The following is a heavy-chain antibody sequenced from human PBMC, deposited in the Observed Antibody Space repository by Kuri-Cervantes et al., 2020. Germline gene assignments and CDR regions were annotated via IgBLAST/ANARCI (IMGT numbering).Heavy chain of an antibody. CDR1: GYSFTSYW. Sequence: GESLKISCKGSGYSFTSYWIGWVRQMPGKGLEWMGIIYPGDSDTRYSPSFQGQVTISADKSISTAYLQWSSLKASDTAMYYCARRRYPNQLRFLEWKYPEYYFDYWGQGTLVTVSS. CDR3: ARRRYPNQLRFLEWKYPEYYFDY. V-gene: IGHV5-51*01. CDR2: IYPGDSDT. D-gene: IGHD3-3*01. J-gene: IGHJ4*02.